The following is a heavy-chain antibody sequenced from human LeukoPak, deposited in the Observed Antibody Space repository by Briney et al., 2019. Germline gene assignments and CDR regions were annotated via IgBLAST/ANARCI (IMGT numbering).Heavy chain of an antibody. Sequence: ASVKVSCKTSGYAITSHFMHWVRQAPGQGLEWVGTIHPDGETTTYGQKFQGRVTMACDTSTSTVYMDLSSLRSEDTAVYYCAREAIAAGKNFDYWGQGTQVTVSS. CDR3: AREAIAAGKNFDY. D-gene: IGHD6-25*01. CDR2: IHPDGETT. J-gene: IGHJ4*02. V-gene: IGHV1-46*01. CDR1: GYAITSHF.